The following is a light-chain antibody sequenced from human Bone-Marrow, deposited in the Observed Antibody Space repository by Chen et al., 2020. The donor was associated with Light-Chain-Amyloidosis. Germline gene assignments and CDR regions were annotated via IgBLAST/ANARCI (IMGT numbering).Light chain of an antibody. Sequence: SYVLTQPSSVSVAPGQTATIACGGNNIGSTSMHWYQQTPGQATLLVVSDDSDRPSGLPERLSGSNSGNTATLTISRVEAGDEADYYCPVWDRSSDRPVFGGGTKLTVL. J-gene: IGLJ3*02. CDR1: NIGSTS. V-gene: IGLV3-21*02. CDR2: DDS. CDR3: PVWDRSSDRPV.